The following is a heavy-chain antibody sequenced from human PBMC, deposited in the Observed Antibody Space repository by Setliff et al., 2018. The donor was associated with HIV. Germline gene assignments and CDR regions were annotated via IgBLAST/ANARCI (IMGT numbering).Heavy chain of an antibody. Sequence: GASVKVSCKASGYSFSTYGISWVRQAPGQSLEWMGWINTATGDTKYSERFRDRITIFRDTSANTAYVDLGSLRSEDTAVYYCARQRNSGTFYYSYYYMDVWGKGTTVTV. D-gene: IGHD1-26*01. J-gene: IGHJ6*03. CDR2: INTATGDT. CDR3: ARQRNSGTFYYSYYYMDV. V-gene: IGHV1-3*04. CDR1: GYSFSTYG.